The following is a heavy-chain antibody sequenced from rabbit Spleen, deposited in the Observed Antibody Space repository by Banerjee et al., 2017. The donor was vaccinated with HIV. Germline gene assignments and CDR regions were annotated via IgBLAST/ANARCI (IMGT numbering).Heavy chain of an antibody. V-gene: IGHV1S47*01. J-gene: IGHJ6*01. CDR2: IEPIFGRT. D-gene: IGHD8-1*01. CDR1: GFDFSNYG. Sequence: EQLEESGGGLVQPGGSLKLSCKASGFDFSNYGVSWVRQTPGKGLEWIGYIEPIFGRTYYASWVDGRFTISSHNAQNTLYLQLNSLTAADTATYFCARDTGTSFSTYGMDLWGPGTLVTVS. CDR3: ARDTGTSFSTYGMDL.